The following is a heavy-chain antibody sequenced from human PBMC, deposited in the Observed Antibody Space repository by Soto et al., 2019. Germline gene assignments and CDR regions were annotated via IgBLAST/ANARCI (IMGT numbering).Heavy chain of an antibody. CDR2: ISATGGGT. J-gene: IGHJ4*02. Sequence: GSLRLSCAASGFKFSNYAMSWVRQAPGKGLEWVSLISATGGGTYYADSVKGRFTISRDSSHNTLYLQVHSLTAEDTAVYYCAKDRRAGGNSAFYFDFWGQGAQVTVSS. CDR1: GFKFSNYA. D-gene: IGHD3-16*01. V-gene: IGHV3-23*01. CDR3: AKDRRAGGNSAFYFDF.